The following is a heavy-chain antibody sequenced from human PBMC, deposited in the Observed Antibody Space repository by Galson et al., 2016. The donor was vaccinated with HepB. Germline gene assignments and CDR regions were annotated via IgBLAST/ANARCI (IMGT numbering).Heavy chain of an antibody. V-gene: IGHV4-59*01. J-gene: IGHJ5*01. Sequence: SETLSLTCSVSGDSITNYYWNWIRQSPGRGLEWIGYISHSGNFNSNPSLKSRVTMSEDTSKNQVSLQLSSVTAADTAVYYCARSKAIRLWFLSWFDSWGQGSLVIVSS. CDR3: ARSKAIRLWFLSWFDS. D-gene: IGHD5-18*01. CDR1: GDSITNYY. CDR2: ISHSGNF.